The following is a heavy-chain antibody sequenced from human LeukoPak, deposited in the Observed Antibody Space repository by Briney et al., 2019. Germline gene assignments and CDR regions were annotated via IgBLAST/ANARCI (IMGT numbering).Heavy chain of an antibody. Sequence: PSETLSLTCTVSGDSIGSYYYTWIRQPPGKGLEWIGYVSHSGSSNYSPSLKSRVAMSPDTSKNQFSLKLSSVTAADTAVYYCTRAPLRSATDHWGQGSLVTVSS. J-gene: IGHJ4*02. D-gene: IGHD3-10*01. V-gene: IGHV4-59*08. CDR1: GDSIGSYY. CDR2: VSHSGSS. CDR3: TRAPLRSATDH.